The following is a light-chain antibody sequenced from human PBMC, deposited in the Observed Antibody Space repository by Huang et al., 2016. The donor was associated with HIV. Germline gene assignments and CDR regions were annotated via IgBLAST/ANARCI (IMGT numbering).Light chain of an antibody. CDR2: EGS. J-gene: IGKJ4*02. CDR1: QTIGTY. CDR3: QQRRSWPLT. V-gene: IGKV3-11*01. Sequence: EVVLTQSPPTLSLFPGETATLSCRASQTIGTYVAWYQQRPGQGPRFLIYEGSNRAAGVPARLSGGGSGTTFTLSISGLESEDFGFYYCQQRRSWPLTFGGGTKVEV.